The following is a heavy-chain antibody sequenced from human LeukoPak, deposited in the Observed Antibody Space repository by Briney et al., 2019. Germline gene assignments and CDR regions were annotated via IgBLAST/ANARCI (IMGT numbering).Heavy chain of an antibody. Sequence: SVKVSCKAQGGAFTSYAITWLRQAPGQGPEWMGGTVPVFSRTDYAQKFQGRVTITTDESTSTTYMELSSLTTDDTAIYYCAETVAARPDLVGNWFDPWGQGTLVTVSS. CDR2: TVPVFSRT. V-gene: IGHV1-69*05. D-gene: IGHD6-6*01. CDR1: GGAFTSYA. CDR3: AETVAARPDLVGNWFDP. J-gene: IGHJ5*02.